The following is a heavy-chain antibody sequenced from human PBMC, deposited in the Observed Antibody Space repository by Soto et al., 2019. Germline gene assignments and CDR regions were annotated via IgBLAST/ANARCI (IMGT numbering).Heavy chain of an antibody. Sequence: KPSETLSLTCTVSNGSISSSDYYWGWIRQPPGKGLEWIATIYYSGSIYYNPSLKGRISISVDTSKNQFSLKLSSVTAADTAVYYCARFVAVIAARPLHTRVRHPRPKSDAFDIWGQGTMVTVSS. CDR3: ARFVAVIAARPLHTRVRHPRPKSDAFDI. V-gene: IGHV4-39*01. J-gene: IGHJ3*02. CDR1: NGSISSSDYY. CDR2: IYYSGSI. D-gene: IGHD6-6*01.